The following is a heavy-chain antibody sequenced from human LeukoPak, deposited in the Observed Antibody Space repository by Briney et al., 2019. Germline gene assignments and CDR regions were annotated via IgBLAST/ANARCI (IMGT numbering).Heavy chain of an antibody. V-gene: IGHV4-39*01. CDR1: GGSISSSSYY. J-gene: IGHJ5*02. Sequence: SETLSLTCTVSGGSISSSSYYWGWIRQPPGKGLEWIGSIYYSGNTYYNPSLKSRVTISVDTSKNQFSLKLSSVTAADTAVYYCATTTYYYGSGSYRNWFDPWGQGTLVTVSS. CDR2: IYYSGNT. D-gene: IGHD3-10*01. CDR3: ATTTYYYGSGSYRNWFDP.